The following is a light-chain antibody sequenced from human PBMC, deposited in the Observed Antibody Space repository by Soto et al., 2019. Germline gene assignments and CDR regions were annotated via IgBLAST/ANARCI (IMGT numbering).Light chain of an antibody. V-gene: IGLV2-14*01. CDR2: EVT. CDR1: SSDVGGYNA. J-gene: IGLJ6*01. CDR3: NSFRVNRLYV. Sequence: QSVLAQPASVSGSPGQTITISCTGTSSDVGGYNAVSWYQHHPGKAPKLIIYEVTHRPAGVSGRFSASKSGNTASLTISGLQAENEADYYCNSFRVNRLYVFG.